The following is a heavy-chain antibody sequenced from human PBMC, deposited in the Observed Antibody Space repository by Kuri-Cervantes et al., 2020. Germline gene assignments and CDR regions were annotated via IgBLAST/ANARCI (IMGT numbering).Heavy chain of an antibody. J-gene: IGHJ6*03. V-gene: IGHV4-34*01. Sequence: SEILSPTCAVYGGSFSGYYWSWIRQPPGKGLEWIGEINHIGSTNYNPSLKSRVTISVDTSKNQFSLKLSSVTAADTAVYLCARQGYSSSWYPYYSYYMDVWGKGTTVTVSS. CDR3: ARQGYSSSWYPYYSYYMDV. D-gene: IGHD6-13*01. CDR2: INHIGST. CDR1: GGSFSGYY.